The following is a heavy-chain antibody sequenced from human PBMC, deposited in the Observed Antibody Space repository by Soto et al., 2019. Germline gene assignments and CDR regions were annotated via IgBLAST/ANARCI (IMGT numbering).Heavy chain of an antibody. D-gene: IGHD2-2*01. CDR1: GFTFSSYS. Sequence: GGSLRLSCAASGFTFSSYSMNWVRQAPGKGLEWVSYISSSSSTIYYADSVKGRFTISRDNAKNSLYLQMNSLRAEDTAVYYCARGGDLGYCSSTSCYYMDVWGKGTTVTVSS. CDR2: ISSSSSTI. J-gene: IGHJ6*03. CDR3: ARGGDLGYCSSTSCYYMDV. V-gene: IGHV3-48*01.